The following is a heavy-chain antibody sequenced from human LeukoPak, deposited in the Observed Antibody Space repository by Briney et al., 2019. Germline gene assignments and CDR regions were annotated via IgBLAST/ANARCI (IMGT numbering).Heavy chain of an antibody. J-gene: IGHJ4*02. V-gene: IGHV4-34*01. Sequence: PSETLSLTCTVSGGSISSYYWSWIRQPPGKGLEWIGEINHSGSTNYNPSLKSRVTISVDTSKNQFSLKLSSVTAADTAVYYCAWWEPRPGFEGWGQGTLVTVSS. D-gene: IGHD1-26*01. CDR3: AWWEPRPGFEG. CDR1: GGSISSYY. CDR2: INHSGST.